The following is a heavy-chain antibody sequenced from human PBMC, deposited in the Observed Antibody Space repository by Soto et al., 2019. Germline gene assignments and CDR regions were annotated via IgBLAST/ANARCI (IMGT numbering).Heavy chain of an antibody. CDR2: IYWDDDK. D-gene: IGHD3-9*01. CDR3: ARQARYYDILTGSPRGYYFDY. CDR1: GFSLSTSGVG. J-gene: IGHJ4*02. V-gene: IGHV2-5*02. Sequence: QITLKESGPTLVKPTQTLTLTCTFSGFSLSTSGVGVGWIRQPPGKALEWLALIYWDDDKRYSPSLKSRLTNTKDTSKNQVVLTMTNMDPVDTATYYCARQARYYDILTGSPRGYYFDYWGQGTLVTVSS.